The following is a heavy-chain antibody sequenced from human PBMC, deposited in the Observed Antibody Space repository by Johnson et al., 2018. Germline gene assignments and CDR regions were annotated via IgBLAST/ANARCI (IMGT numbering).Heavy chain of an antibody. V-gene: IGHV3-30-3*01. CDR1: GFTFSRFA. CDR3: ARGSSYYFDSLVYARYFHH. J-gene: IGHJ1*01. Sequence: QVQLVQSGGGVVQPGRSLRLSCAASGFTFSRFAIQWVRQAPGKGLEWVAVISYDGSNKYYADSVKGRFTISRDNSKNTLYLQMNSLRAEDTAVYYCARGSSYYFDSLVYARYFHHWGQGSLVTVSS. CDR2: ISYDGSNK. D-gene: IGHD3-22*01.